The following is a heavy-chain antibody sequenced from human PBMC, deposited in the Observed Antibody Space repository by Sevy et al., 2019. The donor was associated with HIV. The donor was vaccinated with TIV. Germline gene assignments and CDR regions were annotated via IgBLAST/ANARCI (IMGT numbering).Heavy chain of an antibody. V-gene: IGHV4-61*01. CDR3: ARDRRSIAAANLGMDV. J-gene: IGHJ6*02. Sequence: SETLSLTCTVSGGSVSSGSYYWSWIRQPPGKGLEWIGYIYYSGSTNYNPSLKRRVTISVDTSKNQFSLKLSSVTAADTAVYYCARDRRSIAAANLGMDVWGQGTTVTVSS. D-gene: IGHD6-13*01. CDR2: IYYSGST. CDR1: GGSVSSGSYY.